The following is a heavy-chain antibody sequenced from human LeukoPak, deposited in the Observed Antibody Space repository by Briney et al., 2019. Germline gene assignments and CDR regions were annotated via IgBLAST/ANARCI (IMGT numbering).Heavy chain of an antibody. D-gene: IGHD6-13*01. J-gene: IGHJ4*02. CDR3: ASPGIVAAGTDRGFDY. V-gene: IGHV4-59*01. Sequence: PSETLSLTCTVSGGSISSYYWSWIRQPPGKGLEWIGFIYYSGSTNYNPPLKSRVTISIDTSKNQFSLKLSSVTAADTAVYYCASPGIVAAGTDRGFDYWGQGTLVTVSS. CDR1: GGSISSYY. CDR2: IYYSGST.